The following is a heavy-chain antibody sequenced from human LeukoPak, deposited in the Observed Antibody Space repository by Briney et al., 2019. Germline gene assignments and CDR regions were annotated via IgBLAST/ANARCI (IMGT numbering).Heavy chain of an antibody. CDR1: GGTFSSYA. CDR2: IIPIFGTA. D-gene: IGHD3-10*01. J-gene: IGHJ4*02. CDR3: AREKEGLLTFDY. V-gene: IGHV1-69*06. Sequence: SVKVSCKASGGTFSSYAISWVRQAPGQGLEWMGGIIPIFGTANYAQKFQGRATITADKSTSTAYMELSSLRSEDTAVYYCAREKEGLLTFDYWGRGTLVTVPS.